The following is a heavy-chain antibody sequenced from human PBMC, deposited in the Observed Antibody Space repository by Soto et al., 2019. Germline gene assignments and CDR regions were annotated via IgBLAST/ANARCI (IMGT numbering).Heavy chain of an antibody. CDR1: GGTFSSYA. J-gene: IGHJ4*02. V-gene: IGHV1-69*01. D-gene: IGHD3-22*01. CDR2: IIPIFGTA. CDR3: ARVPDYYDSSGYTDDY. Sequence: VQLVQSGAEVKKPGSSVKVSCKASGGTFSSYAISWVRQAPGQGLEWMGGIIPIFGTANYAQKFQGRVTITADESTSTAYMELSSLRSADTAVYYCARVPDYYDSSGYTDDYWGQGTLVTVSS.